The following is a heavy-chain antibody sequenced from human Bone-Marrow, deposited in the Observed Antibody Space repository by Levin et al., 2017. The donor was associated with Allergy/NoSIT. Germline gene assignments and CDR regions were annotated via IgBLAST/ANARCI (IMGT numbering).Heavy chain of an antibody. CDR3: TGGPAGVRG. V-gene: IGHV3-53*01. J-gene: IGHJ4*02. D-gene: IGHD7-27*01. Sequence: GGSLRLSCAVSGFTVSNNYMSWVRQAPGAGLEWVSLIYSVGTTYYADSVKGRFTISRDNSRNTLYLQMNSLRAEDTAVYYCTGGPAGVRGWGQGSLVTVSS. CDR1: GFTVSNNY. CDR2: IYSVGTT.